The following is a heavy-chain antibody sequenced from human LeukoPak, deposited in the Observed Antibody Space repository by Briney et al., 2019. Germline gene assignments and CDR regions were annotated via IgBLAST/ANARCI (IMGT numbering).Heavy chain of an antibody. CDR2: ISSSSGTI. Sequence: GGSLRLSCAASGFTFSSYSMNWVRQAPGKRLEWVSYISSSSGTIYYADSAKGRFTITRDNAKNSLYLQMNSLRAEDTAVYYCARTQSYAYFDYWGQGTLVTVSS. V-gene: IGHV3-48*01. CDR1: GFTFSSYS. J-gene: IGHJ4*02. CDR3: ARTQSYAYFDY. D-gene: IGHD3-16*01.